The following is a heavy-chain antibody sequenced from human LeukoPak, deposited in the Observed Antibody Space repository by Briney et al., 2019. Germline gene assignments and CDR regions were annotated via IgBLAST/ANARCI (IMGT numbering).Heavy chain of an antibody. Sequence: SETLSLTCAVSGGSVISSDHYWGWIRQPPGKGLEWIGSTYYSTSTYYNPSLRSRVTISLDTSKNQFSLRLSSVTAADAAVYYCARYQCSSTRCYNFYFYGLDVWGQGTTVTVSS. D-gene: IGHD2-2*02. CDR2: TYYSTST. CDR1: GGSVISSDHY. V-gene: IGHV4-39*01. CDR3: ARYQCSSTRCYNFYFYGLDV. J-gene: IGHJ6*02.